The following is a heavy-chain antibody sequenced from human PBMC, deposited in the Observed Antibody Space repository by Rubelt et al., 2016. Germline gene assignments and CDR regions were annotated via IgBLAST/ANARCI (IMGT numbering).Heavy chain of an antibody. D-gene: IGHD4-17*01. V-gene: IGHV3-7*01. J-gene: IGHJ4*02. Sequence: VQLVESGGGLVKPGGSLRLSCAASGFTFTSYSMNWVRQAPGKGLEWVANIKHGGYEKFYVDSVKGRLTTSRDNAKSSLYLQMNSLRAEDTAVYHCARLINGYLDFWGQGTLVTVSS. CDR3: ARLINGYLDF. CDR1: GFTFTSYS. CDR2: IKHGGYEK.